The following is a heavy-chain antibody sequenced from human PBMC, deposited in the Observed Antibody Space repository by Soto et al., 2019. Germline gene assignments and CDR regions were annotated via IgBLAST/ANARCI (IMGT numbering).Heavy chain of an antibody. Sequence: EASVKVSCKASGYTFTSYYMHWVRQAPGQGLEWMGIINPSGGSTSYAQKFQGRVTMTRDTSTSTVYMELSSLRSEDTAVYYCARDASKYYDDSSGYLFDYWGQGTLVTVSS. V-gene: IGHV1-46*01. CDR3: ARDASKYYDDSSGYLFDY. CDR1: GYTFTSYY. D-gene: IGHD3-22*01. J-gene: IGHJ4*02. CDR2: INPSGGST.